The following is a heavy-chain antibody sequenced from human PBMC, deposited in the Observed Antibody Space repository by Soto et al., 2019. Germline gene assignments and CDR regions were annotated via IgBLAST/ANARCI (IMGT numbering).Heavy chain of an antibody. CDR2: IKSKTDGGTT. D-gene: IGHD3-10*01. V-gene: IGHV3-15*01. CDR1: GFTFSNAW. Sequence: GGSLRLSCAASGFTFSNAWMSWVRQAPGKGLEWVGRIKSKTDGGTTDYAAPVKGRFTISRDDSKNTLYLQMNSLKTEDTAVYYCTTDDVLLWFGELYRFDYWGQGTLVPVSS. J-gene: IGHJ4*02. CDR3: TTDDVLLWFGELYRFDY.